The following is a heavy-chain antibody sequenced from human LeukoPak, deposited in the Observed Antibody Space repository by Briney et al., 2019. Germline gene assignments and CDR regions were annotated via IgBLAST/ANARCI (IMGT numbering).Heavy chain of an antibody. D-gene: IGHD3-10*01. CDR3: ARDLEGMARGLRYYFDY. J-gene: IGHJ4*02. CDR2: ISSSSSTI. Sequence: GGSLRLFCAASGFTFSSYSMNWVRQAPGKGLEWVSYISSSSSTIYYADSVKGRFTISRDNAKNSLYLQMNSLRDEDTAVYYCARDLEGMARGLRYYFDYWGQGTLVTVSS. V-gene: IGHV3-48*02. CDR1: GFTFSSYS.